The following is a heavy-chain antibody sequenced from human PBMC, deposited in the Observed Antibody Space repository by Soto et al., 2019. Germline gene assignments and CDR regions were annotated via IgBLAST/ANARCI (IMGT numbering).Heavy chain of an antibody. J-gene: IGHJ6*01. CDR1: CFALSTGGGG. CDR3: AHSRCGGDCLQSYSSHYYYGMDV. V-gene: IGHV2-5*02. D-gene: IGHD2-21*02. Sequence: QITLKESGPSLVKPTQTLTLTCTFSCFALSTGGGGVGWIRQPPGKALECLALIYWDDDKRYSPSLRSRLTVTTDTSTNQVVLTMTNMDPVDTATYYCAHSRCGGDCLQSYSSHYYYGMDVW. CDR2: IYWDDDK.